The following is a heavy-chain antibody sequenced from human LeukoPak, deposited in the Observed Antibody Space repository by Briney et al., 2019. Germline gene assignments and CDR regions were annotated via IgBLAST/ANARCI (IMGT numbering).Heavy chain of an antibody. V-gene: IGHV3-7*04. CDR2: IKEDGSEK. CDR1: GFSFSSYW. J-gene: IGHJ4*02. D-gene: IGHD6-13*01. CDR3: AKGQQRFDY. Sequence: GGFLRLSCAASGFSFSSYWMTWVRQAPGKGLEWVANIKEDGSEKYYVDSVKGRFSISRDNAKNSLFLHMNSLRAEDTAVYYCAKGQQRFDYWGQGTLVTVSS.